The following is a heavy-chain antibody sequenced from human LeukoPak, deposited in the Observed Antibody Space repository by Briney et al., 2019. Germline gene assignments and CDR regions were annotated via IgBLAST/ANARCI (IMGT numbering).Heavy chain of an antibody. J-gene: IGHJ4*02. CDR2: ISYDGSNK. Sequence: PGGSRRLSCAASGFTFSSYAMHWVRQAPGKGLEWVAVISYDGSNKYYADSVKGRFTISRDNSKNTLYLQMNSLRAEDTAVYYCARGGTVEYYFDYWGQGTLVTVSS. V-gene: IGHV3-30-3*01. CDR1: GFTFSSYA. CDR3: ARGGTVEYYFDY. D-gene: IGHD4-23*01.